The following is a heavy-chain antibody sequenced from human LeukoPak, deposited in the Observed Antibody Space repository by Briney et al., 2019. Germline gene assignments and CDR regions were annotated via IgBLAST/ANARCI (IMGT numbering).Heavy chain of an antibody. CDR3: ARRSPPQFFDP. Sequence: PSESLSLTCTVSGGSISSSSYYWGWIRQPPGKGLEWIGSIYYSGSTYYNPSLKSRVTISVDTSKNQFSLKLTSVTAADTAVYFCARRSPPQFFDPWGQGTLVTVSS. CDR2: IYYSGST. V-gene: IGHV4-39*01. D-gene: IGHD3-3*01. J-gene: IGHJ5*02. CDR1: GGSISSSSYY.